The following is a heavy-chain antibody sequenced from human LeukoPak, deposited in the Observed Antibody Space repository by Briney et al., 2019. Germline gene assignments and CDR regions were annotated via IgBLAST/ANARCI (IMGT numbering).Heavy chain of an antibody. CDR3: AREGSYCVGGDCYSFDF. Sequence: ASVKVSCKASGYRFISNYIRWVRQAPGLGPEWMGWMHGGNGNTRYEEKFQGRVTTTRDTSIKTAYMDLNSLRSDDTAVYYCAREGSYCVGGDCYSFDFWGQGTLITVTS. V-gene: IGHV1-2*02. J-gene: IGHJ4*02. CDR1: GYRFISNY. CDR2: MHGGNGNT. D-gene: IGHD2-21*02.